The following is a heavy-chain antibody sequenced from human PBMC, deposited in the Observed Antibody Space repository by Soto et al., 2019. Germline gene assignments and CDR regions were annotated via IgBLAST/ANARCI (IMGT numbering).Heavy chain of an antibody. D-gene: IGHD4-4*01. CDR2: ISYDGSNK. Sequence: GGSLRLSCAASGFTFSSYGMHWVRQAPGKGLEWVAVISYDGSNKYYADSVKGRFTISRDNSKNTLYLQMNSLRAEDTAVYYCAKDPATVTTFEVYWGQGTLVTVPS. CDR3: AKDPATVTTFEVY. CDR1: GFTFSSYG. V-gene: IGHV3-30*18. J-gene: IGHJ4*02.